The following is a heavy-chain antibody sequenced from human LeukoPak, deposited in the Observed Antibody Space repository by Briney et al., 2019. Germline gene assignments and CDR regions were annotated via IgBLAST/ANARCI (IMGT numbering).Heavy chain of an antibody. J-gene: IGHJ4*02. V-gene: IGHV1-46*01. D-gene: IGHD3-3*01. CDR1: GYTFTSYY. CDR2: INPSGGST. CDR3: ARVAQSMILEWSEFDY. Sequence: ASVKVSCKASGYTFTSYYMHWVRQAPGQGLEWMGIINPSGGSTSYAQKFQGRVTMTRDMSTSTVYMELSSLRSEDTAVYYCARVAQSMILEWSEFDYWGQGTLVTVSS.